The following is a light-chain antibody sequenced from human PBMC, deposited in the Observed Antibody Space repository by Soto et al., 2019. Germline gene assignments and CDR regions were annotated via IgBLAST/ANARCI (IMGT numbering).Light chain of an antibody. V-gene: IGLV2-11*01. CDR2: DVS. CDR1: SSDVGAYNY. CDR3: SSYAGSYSFV. Sequence: QSALTQPRSVSGSPGQSVTISCTGTSSDVGAYNYVSWYQQHPGKAPKFMIYDVSRRPSGVPDRFSGSKSGNTASLIISGLQIEDEADYYCSSYAGSYSFVFGTGTKLTVL. J-gene: IGLJ1*01.